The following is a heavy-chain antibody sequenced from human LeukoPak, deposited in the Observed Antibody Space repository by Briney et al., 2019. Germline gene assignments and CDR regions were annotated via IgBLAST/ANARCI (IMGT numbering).Heavy chain of an antibody. Sequence: GGSLRLSCAASGFTFDDYTMHWVRQAPGKGLEWVSLISWDGGSTYYADSVKGRFTISRDNSKNSLYLQMNSLRTEDTALYYCAKDNSGSYPNYFDYWGQGTLVTVSS. CDR1: GFTFDDYT. J-gene: IGHJ4*02. V-gene: IGHV3-43*01. D-gene: IGHD1-26*01. CDR3: AKDNSGSYPNYFDY. CDR2: ISWDGGST.